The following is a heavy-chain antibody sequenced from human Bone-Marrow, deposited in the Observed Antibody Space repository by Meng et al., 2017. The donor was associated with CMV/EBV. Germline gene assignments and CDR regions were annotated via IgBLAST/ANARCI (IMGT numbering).Heavy chain of an antibody. V-gene: IGHV3-48*03. CDR2: ISSGSTTI. J-gene: IGHJ4*02. D-gene: IGHD2-21*01. CDR3: AKGPAYCGGDCYND. CDR1: GFTFSSYE. Sequence: GESLKISCAASGFTFSSYEMNWVRQAPGKGLEWVSYISSGSTTISYADSVKGRFTISRDNSRNTLHLQMNSLRADDTAVYYCAKGPAYCGGDCYNDWGQGTLVTVSS.